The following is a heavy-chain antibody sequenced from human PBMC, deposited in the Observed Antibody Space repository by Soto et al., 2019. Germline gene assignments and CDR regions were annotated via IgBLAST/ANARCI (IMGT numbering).Heavy chain of an antibody. D-gene: IGHD6-13*01. CDR3: AKGGKAYSSSWYLGYNWFDP. J-gene: IGHJ5*02. CDR2: ISGSGGST. Sequence: GGSLRLSCAASGFTFSSYAMSWVRQAPGKGLEWVSAISGSGGSTYYADSVKGRFTISRDNSKNTLYLQMNSLRAEDTAVYYCAKGGKAYSSSWYLGYNWFDPWGQGTLVTVSS. V-gene: IGHV3-23*01. CDR1: GFTFSSYA.